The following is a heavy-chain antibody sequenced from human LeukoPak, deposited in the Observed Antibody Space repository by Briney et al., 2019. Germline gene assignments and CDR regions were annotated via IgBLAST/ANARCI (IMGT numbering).Heavy chain of an antibody. CDR2: IYPGDSNA. V-gene: IGHV5-51*01. CDR1: GYTFTNYW. J-gene: IGHJ6*02. Sequence: GESLKISCKASGYTFTNYWIGWVRQMPGKGLEWMGIIYPGDSNATYSPSFRGQVTISADKSISTAYLQWGSLTAPDTAMYYCARHFLYYGLMSPYGVDVWGQGTTVTVSS. D-gene: IGHD3-10*01. CDR3: ARHFLYYGLMSPYGVDV.